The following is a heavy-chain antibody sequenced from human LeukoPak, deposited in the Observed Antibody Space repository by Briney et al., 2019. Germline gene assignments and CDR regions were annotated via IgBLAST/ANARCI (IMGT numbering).Heavy chain of an antibody. J-gene: IGHJ6*03. D-gene: IGHD3-16*02. CDR2: IKEDGSEK. CDR3: ARDRNMITFGGVIVPASYMDV. V-gene: IGHV3-7*01. Sequence: TGGSLRLSCAASGFTLSTYWMSWVRQAPGKGLEWVANIKEDGSEKYYVDSVKGRFTISRDNAKNSLYLQMNSLRAEDTAVYYCARDRNMITFGGVIVPASYMDVWGKGTTVTVSS. CDR1: GFTLSTYW.